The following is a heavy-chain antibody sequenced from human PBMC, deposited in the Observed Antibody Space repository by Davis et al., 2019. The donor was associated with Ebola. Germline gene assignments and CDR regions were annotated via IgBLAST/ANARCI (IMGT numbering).Heavy chain of an antibody. CDR3: AREMWWRLDQ. Sequence: PGGSLRLSCVDSDFTFSIHWMAWVRQAPGKGLEWLTKIGRGGSERRCVDSVKGRFTISRDDVSRSLHLEMTNRRPEDTGVDYCAREMWWRLDQWGQGTLVTVSS. D-gene: IGHD2-21*01. V-gene: IGHV3-7*01. J-gene: IGHJ4*02. CDR2: IGRGGSER. CDR1: DFTFSIHW.